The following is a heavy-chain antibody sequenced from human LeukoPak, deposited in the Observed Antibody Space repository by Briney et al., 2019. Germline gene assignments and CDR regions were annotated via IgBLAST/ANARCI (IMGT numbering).Heavy chain of an antibody. J-gene: IGHJ4*02. D-gene: IGHD4-17*01. Sequence: PGRSLRLSCAASGFTFSSYGMHWVRQAPGKGLEWVAVIWYDGSNKYYADSVKGRSTISRDNSKNTLYLQMNSLRAEDTAVYYCASDYGDFFDFDYWGQGTLVTVSS. CDR2: IWYDGSNK. V-gene: IGHV3-33*01. CDR1: GFTFSSYG. CDR3: ASDYGDFFDFDY.